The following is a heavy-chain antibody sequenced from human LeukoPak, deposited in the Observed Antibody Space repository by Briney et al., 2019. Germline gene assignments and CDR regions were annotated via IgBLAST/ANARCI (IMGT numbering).Heavy chain of an antibody. Sequence: PSETLSLTCTVSGGSISSGGYYWSWIRQPPGKGLEWIGYIYHSGSTYYNPSLKSRVTISVDRSKNQFSLKLSSVTAADTAVYYCVRDSIAAAGRDYDYWGQGTLVTVSS. D-gene: IGHD6-13*01. V-gene: IGHV4-30-2*01. CDR2: IYHSGST. CDR1: GGSISSGGYY. CDR3: VRDSIAAAGRDYDY. J-gene: IGHJ4*02.